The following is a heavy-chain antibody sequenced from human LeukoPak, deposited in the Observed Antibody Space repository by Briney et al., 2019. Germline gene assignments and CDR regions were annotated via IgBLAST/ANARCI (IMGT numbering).Heavy chain of an antibody. J-gene: IGHJ4*02. CDR3: ARKVAGTIDY. CDR1: GGSISSGGYS. D-gene: IGHD6-19*01. V-gene: IGHV4-30-2*01. CDR2: IYHSGSP. Sequence: PSQTLSLTCAVSGGSISSGGYSWSWIRQPPGKGLEWIGYIYHSGSPYYNPSLKSRVTISVDRSKNQFSLKLSSVTAADTAVYYCARKVAGTIDYWGQGTLVTVSS.